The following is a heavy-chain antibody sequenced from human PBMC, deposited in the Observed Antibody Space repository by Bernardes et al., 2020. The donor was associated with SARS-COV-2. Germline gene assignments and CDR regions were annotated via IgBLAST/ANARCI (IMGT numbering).Heavy chain of an antibody. J-gene: IGHJ4*02. CDR2: INHSGST. V-gene: IGHV4-34*01. D-gene: IGHD3-10*01. CDR1: GGSFSGYY. Sequence: ENLSRTGAVYGGSFSGYYWSWIRQPPGKGLEWIGEINHSGSTNYNPSLKSRVTISVDTSKNQFSLKLSSVTAADTAVYYCARYGSESYYFDYWGQGTLVTVSS. CDR3: ARYGSESYYFDY.